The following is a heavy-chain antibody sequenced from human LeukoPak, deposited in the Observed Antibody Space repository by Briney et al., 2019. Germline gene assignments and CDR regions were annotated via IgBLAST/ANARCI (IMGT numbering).Heavy chain of an antibody. CDR2: ISSSSRFI. CDR3: ARGEEWELVDDTFDS. Sequence: GGSLRLSCAASGFTFNSYSMNWFRQAPGKGLEWVSSISSSSRFIYYADSVRGRFTISRDNAKNSPYLQMNSLRAEDTAVYYCARGEEWELVDDTFDSWGQGTMVTVSS. J-gene: IGHJ3*02. CDR1: GFTFNSYS. V-gene: IGHV3-21*01. D-gene: IGHD1-26*01.